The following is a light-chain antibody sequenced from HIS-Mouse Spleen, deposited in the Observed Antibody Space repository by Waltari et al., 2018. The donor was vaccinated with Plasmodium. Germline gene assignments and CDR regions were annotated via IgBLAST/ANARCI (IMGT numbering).Light chain of an antibody. CDR2: EGS. V-gene: IGLV2-23*03. CDR3: CSYAGSSTFV. Sequence: QSPLPQPASVSGSPGQSLTISCTGTSSAVGSYNLVPWYQQHPGKAPKLMIYEGSKRPSGVSNRFSGSKSGNTASLTISGLQAEDEADYYCCSYAGSSTFVFGGGTKLTVL. CDR1: SSAVGSYNL. J-gene: IGLJ3*02.